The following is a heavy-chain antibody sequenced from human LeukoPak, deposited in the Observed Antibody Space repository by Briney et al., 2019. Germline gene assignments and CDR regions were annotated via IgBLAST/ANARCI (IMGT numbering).Heavy chain of an antibody. CDR1: GFTFDDYG. V-gene: IGHV3-20*04. CDR2: INWSGGST. D-gene: IGHD2-2*01. J-gene: IGHJ4*02. Sequence: GGSLRLSCAASGFTFDDYGMSWVRQAPGKGLEWVSGINWSGGSTGYADSVKGRFTISRDNAKNSLYLQMNSLRAEDTASYYCARDLGDCSSTSCPVGYWDQGTLVTVSS. CDR3: ARDLGDCSSTSCPVGY.